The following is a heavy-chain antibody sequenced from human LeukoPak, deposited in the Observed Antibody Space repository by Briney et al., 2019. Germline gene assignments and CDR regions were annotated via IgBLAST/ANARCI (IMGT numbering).Heavy chain of an antibody. CDR3: ARFGFWNYNAFDI. Sequence: PETLSLTCAVYGGSFSGYYWSWIRQPPGKGLEWIGEINHSGSTNYNPSLKSRVTISVDTSKNQFSLKLSSVTAADTAVYYCARFGFWNYNAFDIWGQGTMVTVSS. CDR2: INHSGST. CDR1: GGSFSGYY. V-gene: IGHV4-34*01. J-gene: IGHJ3*02. D-gene: IGHD1-7*01.